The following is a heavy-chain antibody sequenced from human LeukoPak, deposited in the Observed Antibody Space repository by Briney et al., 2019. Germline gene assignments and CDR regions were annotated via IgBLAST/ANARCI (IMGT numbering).Heavy chain of an antibody. CDR2: MNPNSGNT. Sequence: ASVKVSCKASGYTFTSYDINWVRQATGQGLEWMGWMNPNSGNTGYAQKFQGRVTITRNTSISTAYMELSSLRSEDTAVYYCARGRKRYYGSGSGEWFDPWGQGTLVTVSS. CDR3: ARGRKRYYGSGSGEWFDP. D-gene: IGHD3-10*01. CDR1: GYTFTSYD. J-gene: IGHJ5*02. V-gene: IGHV1-8*01.